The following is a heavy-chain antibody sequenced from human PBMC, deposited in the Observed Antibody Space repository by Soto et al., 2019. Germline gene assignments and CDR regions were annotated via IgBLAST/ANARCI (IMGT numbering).Heavy chain of an antibody. V-gene: IGHV3-48*01. J-gene: IGHJ4*02. Sequence: PGGSLRLSCVASGFTFSIYNINWVRQAPGKGLEWVSYIDSRSGLITYADSVKGRFTISRDNAQNSLFLRMDSLRAEDTAVYYCAKDPHYDILTEAFAYFDYWGQGTLVTVSS. D-gene: IGHD3-9*01. CDR1: GFTFSIYN. CDR3: AKDPHYDILTEAFAYFDY. CDR2: IDSRSGLI.